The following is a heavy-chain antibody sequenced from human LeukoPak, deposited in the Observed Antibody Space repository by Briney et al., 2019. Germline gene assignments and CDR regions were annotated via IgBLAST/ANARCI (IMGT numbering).Heavy chain of an antibody. CDR3: AELGITMIGGV. CDR1: GFSSSNYG. Sequence: GGSLRLSCAVSGFSSSNYGMNWVRQAPGKGLEWVSYISSSGSTIYYADSVKGRFTISRDNAKNSLYLQMNSLRAEDTAVYYCAELGITMIGGVWGKGTTVTISS. CDR2: ISSSGSTI. J-gene: IGHJ6*04. V-gene: IGHV3-48*04. D-gene: IGHD3-10*02.